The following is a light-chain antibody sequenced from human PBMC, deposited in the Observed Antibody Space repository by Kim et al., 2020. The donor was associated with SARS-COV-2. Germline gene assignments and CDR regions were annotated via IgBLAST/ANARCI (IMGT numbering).Light chain of an antibody. CDR2: QDT. Sequence: VSRGQKVSITCSGDKLGDKYVCWYQQRPGQSPLVVIYQDTKRPSGIPERFSGSNSGNTATLTIRGTQAMDEADYYCQAWDSNTGVFGTGTKVTVL. V-gene: IGLV3-1*01. J-gene: IGLJ1*01. CDR1: KLGDKY. CDR3: QAWDSNTGV.